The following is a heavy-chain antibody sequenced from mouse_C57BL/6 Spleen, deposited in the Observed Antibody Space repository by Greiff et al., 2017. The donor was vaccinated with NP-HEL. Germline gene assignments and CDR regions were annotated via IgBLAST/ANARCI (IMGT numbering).Heavy chain of an antibody. CDR2: IWSDGST. CDR3: ARQDDYDGYWYFDV. D-gene: IGHD2-3*01. J-gene: IGHJ1*03. V-gene: IGHV2-6-1*01. Sequence: QVTLKESGPGLVAPSQSLSITCTVSGFSLTSYGVHWVRQPPGKGLEWLVVIWSDGSTTYNSALKSRLSISKDNSKSQVFLKMNSLQTDDTAMCYCARQDDYDGYWYFDVWGTGTTVTVSS. CDR1: GFSLTSYG.